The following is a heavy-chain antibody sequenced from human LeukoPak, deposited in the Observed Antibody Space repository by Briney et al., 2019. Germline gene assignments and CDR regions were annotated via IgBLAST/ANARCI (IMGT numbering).Heavy chain of an antibody. CDR3: VVGGSPGY. D-gene: IGHD2-15*01. V-gene: IGHV3-74*01. CDR2: ISTDGYTT. CDR1: GLAFSAYK. J-gene: IGHJ4*02. Sequence: GGPLRLSCAASGLAFSAYKMHWVRQAPRKGLVWVSRISTDGYTTDYADFVQGRFTASRDNTKNTWSLEMNSLRAEDTAVYYCVVGGSPGYWGQGTLVTVSS.